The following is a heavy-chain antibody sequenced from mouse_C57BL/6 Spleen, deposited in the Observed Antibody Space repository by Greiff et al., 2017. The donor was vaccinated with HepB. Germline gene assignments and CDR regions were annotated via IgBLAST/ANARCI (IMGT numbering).Heavy chain of an antibody. V-gene: IGHV5-9*01. CDR3: ARRDDHSWDY. D-gene: IGHD3-1*01. J-gene: IGHJ2*01. CDR1: GFTFSSYT. CDR2: ISGGGGNT. Sequence: EVQRVESGGGLVKPGGSLKLSCAASGFTFSSYTMSWVRQTPEKRLEWVATISGGGGNTYYPDSVKGRFTISRDNAKNTLYLQMSSLRSEDTALYYCARRDDHSWDYWGQGTTLTVSS.